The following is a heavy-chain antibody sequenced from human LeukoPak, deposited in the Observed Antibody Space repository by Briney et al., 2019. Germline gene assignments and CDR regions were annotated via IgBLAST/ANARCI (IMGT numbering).Heavy chain of an antibody. CDR3: AREGYYGSGSPPSLYFDY. V-gene: IGHV3-30-3*01. Sequence: GGSLRLSCAASGFTFRNYVIHWVCQAPGKGLEWVAVMSSDLNVKLYADSVKGRFTTSRDNSRSTLYLQMNSLRPEDTAIYYCAREGYYGSGSPPSLYFDYWGQGTLVTVSS. CDR1: GFTFRNYV. CDR2: MSSDLNVK. D-gene: IGHD3-10*01. J-gene: IGHJ4*02.